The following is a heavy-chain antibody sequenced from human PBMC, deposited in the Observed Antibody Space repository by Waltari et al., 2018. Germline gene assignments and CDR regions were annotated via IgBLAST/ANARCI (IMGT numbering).Heavy chain of an antibody. CDR3: ARGIQLWGRGSWYFDN. V-gene: IGHV7-4-1*02. CDR2: INTKAGNP. J-gene: IGHJ4*02. Sequence: QVQLVPPGSELKKSGAAVQVCCKAAGCIFPNSAMDWGRQAPGQGLEWMGWINTKAGNPTYAQGFRGRFVFSLDTSVSTASLQISGLKAEDTAVYYCARGIQLWGRGSWYFDNWGQGTLVTVSS. D-gene: IGHD3-16*01. CDR1: GCIFPNSA.